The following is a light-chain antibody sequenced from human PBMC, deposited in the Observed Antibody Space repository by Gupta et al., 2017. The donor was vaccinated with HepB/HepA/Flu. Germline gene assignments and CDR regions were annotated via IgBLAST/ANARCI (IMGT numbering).Light chain of an antibody. J-gene: IGLJ2*01. CDR3: ATRDSKV. Sequence: QPVLPQSSSASASLGSSVKLTCPLSSGHSNYIIAWQQQQPAKDPRYLMILDGSGRSNKGSGVSARSSGANSAAEPNLTLSDVEADDYYDYSYATRDSKVFGGGTKLTVL. CDR1: SGHSNYI. CDR2: LDGSGRS. V-gene: IGLV4-60*03.